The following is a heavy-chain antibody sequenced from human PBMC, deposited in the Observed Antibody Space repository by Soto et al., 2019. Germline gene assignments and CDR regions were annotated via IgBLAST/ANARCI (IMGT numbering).Heavy chain of an antibody. CDR3: ARGRPYYDYVWGSYRLYYFDY. Sequence: QVQLQQWGAGLLKPSETLSLTCAVYGGSFSGYYWSWIRQPPGKGLEWIGEINHSGSTNYNPSLKSRVTISVDTSKIQFSLKLSSVTAADTAVYYCARGRPYYDYVWGSYRLYYFDYWGQGTLVTVSS. V-gene: IGHV4-34*01. J-gene: IGHJ4*02. CDR1: GGSFSGYY. D-gene: IGHD3-16*02. CDR2: INHSGST.